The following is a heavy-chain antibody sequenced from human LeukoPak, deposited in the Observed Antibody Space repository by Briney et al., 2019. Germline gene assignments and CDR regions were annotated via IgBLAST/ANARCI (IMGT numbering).Heavy chain of an antibody. CDR3: ARLTEVPAAIDYYYYMDV. Sequence: SVKVSCKASGGTFSSYAISWVRQAPGQGLEWMGGIIPIFGTANYAQKFQGRVTITADESTSTAYMELSSLRSEDTAVYYCARLTEVPAAIDYYYYMDVWGKGTTVTVSS. D-gene: IGHD2-2*01. CDR1: GGTFSSYA. CDR2: IIPIFGTA. V-gene: IGHV1-69*13. J-gene: IGHJ6*03.